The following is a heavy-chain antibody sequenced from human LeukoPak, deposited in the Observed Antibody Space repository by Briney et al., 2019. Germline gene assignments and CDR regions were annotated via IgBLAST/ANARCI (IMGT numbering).Heavy chain of an antibody. Sequence: SETLSLTCAVYGGSFSGYYWSRIRQPPGKGLEWIGEINHSGSTNYNPSLKSRVTISVDTSKNQFSLKLSSVTAADTAVYYCARLYDFWSGYYLENFDYWGQGTLVTVSS. CDR2: INHSGST. D-gene: IGHD3-3*01. J-gene: IGHJ4*02. V-gene: IGHV4-34*01. CDR3: ARLYDFWSGYYLENFDY. CDR1: GGSFSGYY.